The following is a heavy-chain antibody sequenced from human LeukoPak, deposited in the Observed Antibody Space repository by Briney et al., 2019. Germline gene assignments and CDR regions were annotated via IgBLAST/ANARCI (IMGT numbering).Heavy chain of an antibody. J-gene: IGHJ5*02. CDR2: ISAYNGNT. D-gene: IGHD3-22*01. Sequence: ASVKVSCKASGGTFSSYAISWVRQAPGQGLEWMGWISAYNGNTNYAQKLQGRVTMTTDTSTSTAYMELRSLRSDDTAVYYCARDPRGYDSSGYYYRPYNWFDPWGQGTLVTVSS. CDR3: ARDPRGYDSSGYYYRPYNWFDP. V-gene: IGHV1-18*01. CDR1: GGTFSSYA.